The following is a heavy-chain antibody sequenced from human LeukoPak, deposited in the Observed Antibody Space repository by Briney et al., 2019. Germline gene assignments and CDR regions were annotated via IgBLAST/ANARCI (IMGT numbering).Heavy chain of an antibody. D-gene: IGHD3-9*01. Sequence: GWSLRLSCAASGFTFSSYAMHWVRQAPGKVLELVAVISYDGSNKYYADSVKGRFTISRDNSKNTLYLQMNSLRAEDTFFFHGEGGIRYFDWLGDAFDIWGQGTMVTVSS. CDR3: EGGIRYFDWLGDAFDI. J-gene: IGHJ3*02. CDR1: GFTFSSYA. V-gene: IGHV3-30*04. CDR2: ISYDGSNK.